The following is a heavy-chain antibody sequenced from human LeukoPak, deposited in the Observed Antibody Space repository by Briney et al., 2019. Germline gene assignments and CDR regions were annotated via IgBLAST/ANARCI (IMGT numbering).Heavy chain of an antibody. J-gene: IGHJ4*02. CDR1: GFTFSSYW. CDR2: IKQDGSEK. CDR3: ARAPLGYYGSGSYFDY. Sequence: GGSLRLSCAASGFTFSSYWMSWVRQAPGKGLEWVANIKQDGSEKYYVDSVKGRFTISRDNAKNSLYLQMNSLRAEDTAVYYCARAPLGYYGSGSYFDYWGQGTLVTVSS. V-gene: IGHV3-7*01. D-gene: IGHD3-10*01.